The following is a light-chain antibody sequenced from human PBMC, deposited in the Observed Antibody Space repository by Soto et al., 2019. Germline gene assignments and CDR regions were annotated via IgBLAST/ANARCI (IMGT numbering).Light chain of an antibody. CDR2: YDS. CDR3: QVWDSSSDHYV. CDR1: NIGSKS. J-gene: IGLJ1*01. V-gene: IGLV3-21*04. Sequence: SYELTQPPSVSVAPGKTARITCGGNNIGSKSVHWYQQKPGQAPVLVIYYDSDRPSGIPERFSGSNSGNTATLTISRVGAGDEADYYCQVWDSSSDHYVFGTGTKLIVL.